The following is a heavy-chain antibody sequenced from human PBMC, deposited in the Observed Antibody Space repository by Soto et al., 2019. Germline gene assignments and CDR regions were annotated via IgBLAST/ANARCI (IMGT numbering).Heavy chain of an antibody. J-gene: IGHJ6*02. CDR2: IKQDGREK. Sequence: EVQLVESGGGLVQPGGSLRLSCAASGFTFSSYWMSWVRQAPGKGLEWVANIKQDGREKYYVDSVKGRFTISRDNPKNSLYLQTNSLRAEDTAVYYCARVTIFGVVITTDYYYGMDVWGQGTTVTVSS. CDR1: GFTFSSYW. CDR3: ARVTIFGVVITTDYYYGMDV. V-gene: IGHV3-7*03. D-gene: IGHD3-3*01.